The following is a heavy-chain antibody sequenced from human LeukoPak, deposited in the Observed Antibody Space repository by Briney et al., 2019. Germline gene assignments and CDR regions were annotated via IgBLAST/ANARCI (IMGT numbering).Heavy chain of an antibody. V-gene: IGHV3-23*01. CDR1: GFTFSSYA. Sequence: GGSLRLSCAASGFTFSSYAMSWVRQAPGKGLEWVSAISGSGGSTYYADSVKGRFTISRDNAKNSLYLQMNSLRAEDTAVYYCARDTRRRFGVVMWGQGTLVTVSS. CDR3: ARDTRRRFGVVM. D-gene: IGHD3-3*01. CDR2: ISGSGGST. J-gene: IGHJ4*02.